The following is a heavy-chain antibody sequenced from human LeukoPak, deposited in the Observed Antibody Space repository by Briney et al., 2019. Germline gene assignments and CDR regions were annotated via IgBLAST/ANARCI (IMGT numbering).Heavy chain of an antibody. CDR2: IYYSGST. V-gene: IGHV4-30-4*01. CDR1: GGSISSGDYY. D-gene: IGHD2-15*01. CDR3: ARVVKRWGGSCDY. Sequence: SQTLSLTCTVSGGSISSGDYYWSWIRQPPGKGLEWIGYIYYSGSTYYNPSLKSRVTISVDTSKNQFSLRLSSVTAADTAVYYCARVVKRWGGSCDYWGQGTLVTVSS. J-gene: IGHJ4*02.